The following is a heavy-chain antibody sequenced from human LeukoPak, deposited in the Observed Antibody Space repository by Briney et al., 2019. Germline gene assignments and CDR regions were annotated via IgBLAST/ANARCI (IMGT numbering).Heavy chain of an antibody. CDR2: IKQDGSEK. D-gene: IGHD2-2*01. V-gene: IGHV3-7*01. J-gene: IGHJ5*02. CDR1: GFTFSSYW. CDR3: ARDDCSSISCYHNWFDP. Sequence: GGSLRLSCAASGFTFSSYWMSWVRQAPGKGLEWVANIKQDGSEKYYVDSVKGRFTISRDNAKNSLYLQMNSLRAEDTAVYYCARDDCSSISCYHNWFDPWGQGTPVTVSS.